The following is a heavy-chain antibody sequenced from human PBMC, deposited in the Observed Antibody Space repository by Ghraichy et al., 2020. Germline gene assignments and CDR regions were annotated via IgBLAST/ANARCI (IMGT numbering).Heavy chain of an antibody. V-gene: IGHV1-2*06. Sequence: ASVKVSCRTSGYTFNAYYIHWLRQAPGQGLEWMGRINPSSGDTDYYWKFRGVVTVTRDTSQNTAYMELRALASDDTATYFCARAMSHPYGWGTHFDYWGQGTLVTVSS. D-gene: IGHD3-16*01. CDR1: GYTFNAYY. CDR2: INPSSGDT. J-gene: IGHJ4*02. CDR3: ARAMSHPYGWGTHFDY.